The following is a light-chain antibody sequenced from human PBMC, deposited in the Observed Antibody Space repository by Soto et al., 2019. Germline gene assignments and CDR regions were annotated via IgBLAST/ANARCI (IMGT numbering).Light chain of an antibody. V-gene: IGKV1-13*02. Sequence: AIQLTQSPSSLSASIGDRVTSTCRARQGIGSALAWYQQAPGKPPKLLIFDASTLENGVPSRFSGGGSGTYFTLTISSLQPEDFATYYCLLFNTYPQAFGGGTKVEIK. CDR3: LLFNTYPQA. J-gene: IGKJ4*01. CDR2: DAS. CDR1: QGIGSA.